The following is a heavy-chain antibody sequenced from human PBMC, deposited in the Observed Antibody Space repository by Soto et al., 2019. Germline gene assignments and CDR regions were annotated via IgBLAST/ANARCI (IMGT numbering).Heavy chain of an antibody. CDR3: AKGGWYFDP. J-gene: IGHJ5*02. Sequence: QVQLVESGGGVVQPGRSLRLSCAASGFTFSSYGMHWVRQAPGKGLAWVAVISYDGSNKYYADSVKGRFTISRDNSKNTLYLQMNSLRAEDTAVYYCAKGGWYFDPWGQGTLVTVSS. CDR2: ISYDGSNK. D-gene: IGHD6-19*01. CDR1: GFTFSSYG. V-gene: IGHV3-30*18.